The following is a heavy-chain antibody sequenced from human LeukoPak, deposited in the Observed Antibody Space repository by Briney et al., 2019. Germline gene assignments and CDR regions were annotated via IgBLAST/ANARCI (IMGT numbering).Heavy chain of an antibody. Sequence: PGGSLRLSCAASGFTFNSYAMSWVRQAPGKGLEWVSAISGSGGSTYHADSVKGRFTISRDNAKNSLYLQMNSLRAEDTAVYYCARDPYYYDSSVNYWGQGTLVTVSS. V-gene: IGHV3-23*01. D-gene: IGHD3-22*01. CDR2: ISGSGGST. CDR1: GFTFNSYA. J-gene: IGHJ4*02. CDR3: ARDPYYYDSSVNY.